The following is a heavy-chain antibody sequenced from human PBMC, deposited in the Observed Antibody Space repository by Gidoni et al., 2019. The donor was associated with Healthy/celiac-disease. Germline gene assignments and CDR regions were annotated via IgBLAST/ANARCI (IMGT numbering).Heavy chain of an antibody. CDR1: GFTFSSSG. D-gene: IGHD6-13*01. Sequence: QVQLVESGGGVVQPGRSLRLSCAASGFTFSSSGLHWVRQAPGKGLEWVAVISYDGSNKYYADSVKGRFTISRDNSKNTLYLQMNSLRAEDTAVYYCAKDLAIAAAGLDHNYYYYYGMDVWGQGTTVTVSS. CDR3: AKDLAIAAAGLDHNYYYYYGMDV. J-gene: IGHJ6*02. CDR2: ISYDGSNK. V-gene: IGHV3-30*18.